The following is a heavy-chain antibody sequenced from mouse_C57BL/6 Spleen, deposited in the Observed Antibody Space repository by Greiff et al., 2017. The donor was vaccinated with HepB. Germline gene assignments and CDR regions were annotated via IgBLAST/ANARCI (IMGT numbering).Heavy chain of an antibody. D-gene: IGHD1-1*01. Sequence: EVQLVESGGGLVKPGGSLKLSCAASGFTFSSYAMSWVRQTPEKRLEWVATISDGGSYTYYPDNVKGRFTISRDNAKNNLYLQMSHLKSEDTAMYYCARVITTVVAADVWGTGTTVTVSS. CDR1: GFTFSSYA. V-gene: IGHV5-4*01. CDR3: ARVITTVVAADV. CDR2: ISDGGSYT. J-gene: IGHJ1*03.